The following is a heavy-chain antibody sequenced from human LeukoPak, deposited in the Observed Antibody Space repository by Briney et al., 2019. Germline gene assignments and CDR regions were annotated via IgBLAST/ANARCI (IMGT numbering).Heavy chain of an antibody. Sequence: PGGSLRLSCAASGFTFSSYAMHWVRQAPGKGLEWVAVISYDGSNKYYADSVKGRFTISRDNSKNTLYLQMNSLRAEDTAVYYCARGGALYSSGWYDHDYWGQGTLVTVSS. J-gene: IGHJ4*02. D-gene: IGHD6-19*01. V-gene: IGHV3-30*04. CDR1: GFTFSSYA. CDR3: ARGGALYSSGWYDHDY. CDR2: ISYDGSNK.